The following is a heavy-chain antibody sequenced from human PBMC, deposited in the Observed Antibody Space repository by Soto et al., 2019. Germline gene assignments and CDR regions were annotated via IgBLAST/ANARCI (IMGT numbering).Heavy chain of an antibody. D-gene: IGHD5-12*01. CDR3: ARDRGSGYDPGDY. V-gene: IGHV1-69*12. CDR2: IIPTIGTT. CDR1: GDTFTIFA. Sequence: QVQLVQSGAEVKQPGSSVKVSCKASGDTFTIFAISWVRQAPGQGLEWMGGIIPTIGTTNYAQRFQGRITITGDESTGTAYMELSSLKSEDTAVYYCARDRGSGYDPGDYWGQGTLVTVSS. J-gene: IGHJ4*02.